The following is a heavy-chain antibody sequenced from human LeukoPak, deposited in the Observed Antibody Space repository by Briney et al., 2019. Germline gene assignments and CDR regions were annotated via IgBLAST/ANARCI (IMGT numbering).Heavy chain of an antibody. CDR1: GGSISSYY. D-gene: IGHD2-2*01. J-gene: IGHJ6*03. V-gene: IGHV4-4*09. CDR2: IYTSGST. Sequence: PSETLSLTCTDSGGSISSYYWSWIRQPPGKGLEWIGYIYTSGSTNYNPSLKSRVTISVDTSKNQFSPKLSSVTAADTAVYYCARRVVVPAARPRHYYYYYMDVWGKGTTVTVSS. CDR3: ARRVVVPAARPRHYYYYYMDV.